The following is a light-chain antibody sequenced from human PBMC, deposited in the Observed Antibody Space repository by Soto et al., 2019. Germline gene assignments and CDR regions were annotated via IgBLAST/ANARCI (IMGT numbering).Light chain of an antibody. CDR3: QQYDSYSPYT. V-gene: IGKV1-5*03. Sequence: DIQMTQSPSTLSASVGDRVTITCRASQSISSWLAWYQQKPGKAPNLLIYKASTLQTGVPSRFTGSGSGTEFTLTISSLQPDDFATDYCQQYDSYSPYTFGQGTKLEI. J-gene: IGKJ2*01. CDR2: KAS. CDR1: QSISSW.